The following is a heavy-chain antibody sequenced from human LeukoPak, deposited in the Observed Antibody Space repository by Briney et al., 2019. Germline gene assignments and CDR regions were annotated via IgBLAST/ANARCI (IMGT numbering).Heavy chain of an antibody. CDR1: GFTFSSYW. CDR2: INSNGRST. V-gene: IGHV3-74*01. Sequence: PGGSLRLSCAASGFTFSSYWMHWVRQAPGKGLVWVSRINSNGRSTNYADSVKGRFTISRDNAKNTLYLQMNSLRAEDTAVYYCTKDGVWEWFNGFDPGGQETLVTFSS. CDR3: TKDGVWEWFNGFDP. D-gene: IGHD3-3*01. J-gene: IGHJ5*02.